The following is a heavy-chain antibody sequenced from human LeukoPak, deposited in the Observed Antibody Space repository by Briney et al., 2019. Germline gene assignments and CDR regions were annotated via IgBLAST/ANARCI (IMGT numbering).Heavy chain of an antibody. CDR2: IYPGDSDT. V-gene: IGHV5-51*01. J-gene: IGHJ6*02. CDR3: ATGTETTYYYYYYGMDV. Sequence: GESLKISCKGSGYSFTSYWIGWVRQVPGKGLEWMGIIYPGDSDTRYSPSFQGQVTISADKSISTAYLQWSSLKASDTAMYYCATGTETTYYYYYYGMDVWGQGTTVTVSS. CDR1: GYSFTSYW. D-gene: IGHD1-7*01.